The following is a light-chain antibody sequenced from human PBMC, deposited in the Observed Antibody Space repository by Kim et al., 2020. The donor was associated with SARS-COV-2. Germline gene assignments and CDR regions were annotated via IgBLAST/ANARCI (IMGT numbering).Light chain of an antibody. CDR1: LSDICFDEY. Sequence: GQSITISCTGTLSDICFDEYVSWYQQHPGEVPTRVIYDVNHRPSEVSSRFSGSESGKTASLSISGLQAEDEADYYCISYTTSNTWVFGGGTKVTVL. CDR2: DVN. CDR3: ISYTTSNTWV. J-gene: IGLJ3*02. V-gene: IGLV2-14*03.